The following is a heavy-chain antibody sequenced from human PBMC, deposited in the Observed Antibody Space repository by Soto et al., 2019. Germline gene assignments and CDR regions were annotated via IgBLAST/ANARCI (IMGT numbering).Heavy chain of an antibody. J-gene: IGHJ4*02. D-gene: IGHD1-1*01. CDR2: ISAHNGNT. V-gene: IGHV1-18*01. CDR1: GDAFTTYG. Sequence: QVHLVQSGAEVKKPGASVKVSCQGSGDAFTTYGITWVRQAPGQGLEWMGWISAHNGNTNYAQKLQRRVTVTRDTSTSTAYMELRSLRSDDTAVYYCARGRYGDYWGQGALVTVSS. CDR3: ARGRYGDY.